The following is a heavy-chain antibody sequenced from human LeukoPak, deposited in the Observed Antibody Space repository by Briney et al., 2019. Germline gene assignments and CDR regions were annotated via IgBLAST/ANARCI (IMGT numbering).Heavy chain of an antibody. CDR2: IYTLGST. Sequence: SETLSLTCTVSGGSISRYDWSWIRQPPGKGLEWIGNIYTLGSTNYNPSLKRRVTISVDTSKNQFSLKLSSVTAADTAVYYSARQGSSSCYSGPCAFDIWGQGTLVTVSS. D-gene: IGHD2-2*02. CDR3: ARQGSSSCYSGPCAFDI. CDR1: GGSISRYD. V-gene: IGHV4-4*09. J-gene: IGHJ3*02.